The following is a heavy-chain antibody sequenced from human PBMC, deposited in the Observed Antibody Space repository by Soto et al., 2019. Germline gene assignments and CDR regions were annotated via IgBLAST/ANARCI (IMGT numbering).Heavy chain of an antibody. CDR3: ARVGYIDSSTLDS. D-gene: IGHD6-6*01. CDR1: GDTFSSST. V-gene: IGHV1-69*02. CDR2: IIPIVGIA. J-gene: IGHJ4*02. Sequence: QVQLVQSGAEVKKPGSSVKVSCKASGDTFSSSTLSWVRQGPGQGLEWMGRIIPIVGIANYAQKFQGRITINADKSTYTVDMELSSMKSEDTAVYYCARVGYIDSSTLDSWGQGTLVIVSS.